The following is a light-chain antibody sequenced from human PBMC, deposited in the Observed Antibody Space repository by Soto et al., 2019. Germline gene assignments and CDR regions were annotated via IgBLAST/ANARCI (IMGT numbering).Light chain of an antibody. CDR3: NSYTSSSTYV. V-gene: IGLV2-14*01. CDR2: EVS. Sequence: QSALTQPASVSGSPGQSITISCTGTSSDVGGYKYVSWYQQHPGKAPKLKIYEVSNRPSGVSNRFSGSKSGNTASLTISGLQAEDEADYYCNSYTSSSTYVFGTGTKVTVL. CDR1: SSDVGGYKY. J-gene: IGLJ1*01.